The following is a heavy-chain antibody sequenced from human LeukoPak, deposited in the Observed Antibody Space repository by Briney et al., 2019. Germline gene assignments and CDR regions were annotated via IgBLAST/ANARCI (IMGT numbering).Heavy chain of an antibody. V-gene: IGHV1-46*01. CDR3: ARESFRDDWNYGHFDY. D-gene: IGHD1-7*01. Sequence: ASVKVPCKASGYTFTSYYMHWVRQAPGQGLEWMGIINPSGGSTSYAQKFQGRVTMTRDTSTSTVYMELSSLRSEDTAVYYCARESFRDDWNYGHFDYWGQGTLVTVSS. CDR1: GYTFTSYY. CDR2: INPSGGST. J-gene: IGHJ4*02.